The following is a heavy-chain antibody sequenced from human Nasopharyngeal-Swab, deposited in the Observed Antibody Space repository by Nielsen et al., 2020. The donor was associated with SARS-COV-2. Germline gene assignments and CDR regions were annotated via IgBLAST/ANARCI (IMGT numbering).Heavy chain of an antibody. CDR3: AVFARDY. CDR1: GYSFTTYG. V-gene: IGHV1-18*01. CDR2: IAVYNGKT. D-gene: IGHD3-16*01. J-gene: IGHJ4*02. Sequence: ASVKVSCKASGYSFTTYGISWVRQAPGQGLEWMGWIAVYNGKTNYAQRVQGRVTMTTDTSTNTAYLELRGLRSDDTAVYYCAVFARDYWGQGTLVTVSS.